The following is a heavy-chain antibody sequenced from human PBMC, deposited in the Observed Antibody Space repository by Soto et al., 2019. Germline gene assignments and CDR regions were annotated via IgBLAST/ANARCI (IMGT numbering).Heavy chain of an antibody. V-gene: IGHV1-46*01. D-gene: IGHD2-8*01. J-gene: IGHJ5*02. Sequence: QVQLVQSGAEVKKPGASVKVSCKASGYTFTSYYMHWVRQAPVQGLEWMGIINPRGGSTSYAQKFQGRVTMTRATSTSTVYMELMSVRSEDTAVYYCARGSDIVLMVYDPRWFDPWGQGTLVIVSS. CDR1: GYTFTSYY. CDR2: INPRGGST. CDR3: ARGSDIVLMVYDPRWFDP.